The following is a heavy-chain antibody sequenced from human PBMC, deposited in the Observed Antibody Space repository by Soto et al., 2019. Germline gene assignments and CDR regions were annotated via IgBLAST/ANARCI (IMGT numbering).Heavy chain of an antibody. J-gene: IGHJ4*02. Sequence: SETLSLTCTLYGASISSTSYYCSWLRQPRGKGLGWIGSIYYSGSTYYNPSIKRRVTISVDTSKNQFSLKLRYVTAADTAVYYCARTPTTVTPFDYWGKGTLVTVS. CDR1: GASISSTSYY. CDR3: ARTPTTVTPFDY. D-gene: IGHD4-17*01. CDR2: IYYSGST. V-gene: IGHV4-39*01.